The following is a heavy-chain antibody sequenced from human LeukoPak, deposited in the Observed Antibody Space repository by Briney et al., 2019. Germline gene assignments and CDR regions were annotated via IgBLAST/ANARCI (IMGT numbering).Heavy chain of an antibody. CDR1: GYTFTSYG. Sequence: GASVKVSCKASGYTFTSYGISWVRQAPGQGLEWMGWISAYNGNTNYAQKLQGRVTMTTDTSTSTAYMELRSLRSDDTAVYYCARRVMELRFPWGYGMDVWGQGTTVTVSS. V-gene: IGHV1-18*01. D-gene: IGHD1-7*01. CDR2: ISAYNGNT. CDR3: ARRVMELRFPWGYGMDV. J-gene: IGHJ6*02.